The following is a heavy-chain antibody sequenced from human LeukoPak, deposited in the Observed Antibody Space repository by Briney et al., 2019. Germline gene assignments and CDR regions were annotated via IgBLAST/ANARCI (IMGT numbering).Heavy chain of an antibody. D-gene: IGHD1-26*01. J-gene: IGHJ4*02. CDR2: IYYSGST. Sequence: SETLSLTCTVSGGSISSSSYYWGWIRQPPGKGLEWIGSIYYSGSTYYNPSLKSRVAISVDTSKNQFSLKLSSVTAADTAVYYCAREGGYFDYWGQGTLVTVSS. CDR1: GGSISSSSYY. V-gene: IGHV4-39*02. CDR3: AREGGYFDY.